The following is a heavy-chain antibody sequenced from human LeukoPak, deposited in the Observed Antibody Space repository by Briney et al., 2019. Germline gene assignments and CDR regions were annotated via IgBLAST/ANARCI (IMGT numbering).Heavy chain of an antibody. J-gene: IGHJ4*02. CDR2: INPNSGGT. D-gene: IGHD1-7*01. CDR3: ARADWNYANY. CDR1: GYTFIAYY. V-gene: IGHV1-2*02. Sequence: ASVKVSCKASGYTFIAYYIHWVRQAPGQGLEWMGWINPNSGGTSYAQKFQGKVTMTTDASISTAYMELNSLTSDDTAVFYCARADWNYANYWGQGTLVTVFS.